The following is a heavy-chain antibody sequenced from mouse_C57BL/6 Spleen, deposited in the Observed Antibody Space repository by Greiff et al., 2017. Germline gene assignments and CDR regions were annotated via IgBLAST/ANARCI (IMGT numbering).Heavy chain of an antibody. Sequence: VQLQQSGPELVKPGASVKISCKASGYAFSSSWMNWVKQRPGKGLEWIGRIYPGDGDTNYNGKFKGKATLTAAKSSSTAYMQLSSLTSEDSAVYFWARKGGTVVASYYFDYWGQGTTLTVSS. CDR3: ARKGGTVVASYYFDY. D-gene: IGHD1-1*01. J-gene: IGHJ2*01. V-gene: IGHV1-82*01. CDR1: GYAFSSSW. CDR2: IYPGDGDT.